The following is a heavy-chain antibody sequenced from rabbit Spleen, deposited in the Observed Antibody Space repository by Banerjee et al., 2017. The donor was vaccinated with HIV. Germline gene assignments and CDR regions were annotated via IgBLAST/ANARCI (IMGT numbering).Heavy chain of an antibody. J-gene: IGHJ4*01. CDR2: IDTGSSGFT. CDR1: GFSFSNKAV. V-gene: IGHV1S45*01. D-gene: IGHD1-1*01. CDR3: ARDLVAVIGWNFNL. Sequence: QQQLVESGGGLVKPGASLTLTCKASGFSFSNKAVMCWVRQAPGKGLEWIACIDTGSSGFTYFANWAKGRFTMSRTSSTTVTLQMTSLTAADTATYFCARDLVAVIGWNFNLWGPGTLVTVS.